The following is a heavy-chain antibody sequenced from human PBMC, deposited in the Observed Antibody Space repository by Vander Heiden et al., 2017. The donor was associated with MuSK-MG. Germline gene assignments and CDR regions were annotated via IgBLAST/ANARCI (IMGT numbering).Heavy chain of an antibody. CDR1: GFSFTDYA. V-gene: IGHV3-23*01. Sequence: EVQLLESGGGLVQPGGSLRLSCAASGFSFTDYAMSWVRQAPGKGLEWVSGISGSGDSTDYADSVKGRFTISRDTSENTLYLQMNSLRAEDTALYYCAKVRCTGCSHLDYWGLGTLVTVS. CDR3: AKVRCTGCSHLDY. J-gene: IGHJ4*02. D-gene: IGHD2-2*01. CDR2: ISGSGDST.